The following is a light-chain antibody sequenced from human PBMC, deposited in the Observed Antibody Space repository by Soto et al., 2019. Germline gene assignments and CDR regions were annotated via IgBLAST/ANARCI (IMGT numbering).Light chain of an antibody. CDR2: GAS. V-gene: IGKV3-20*01. Sequence: EIVLTQSPGTLSLSPGERATLSCRASQSVSSSFSAWYQQKPGQAPGLRIYGASSRATGIPDRFSGSGSGTDFTLTISRLEPEDFAVYYCQQYDSSPWTFGQGTKVELK. J-gene: IGKJ1*01. CDR1: QSVSSSF. CDR3: QQYDSSPWT.